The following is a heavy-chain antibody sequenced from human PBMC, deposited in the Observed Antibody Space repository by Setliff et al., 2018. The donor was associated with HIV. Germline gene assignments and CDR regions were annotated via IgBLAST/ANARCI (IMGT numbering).Heavy chain of an antibody. CDR2: IIPAFGTA. CDR1: GDTLSIHP. D-gene: IGHD2-21*01. CDR3: AREGLLVISVGGAYWYHSMDV. V-gene: IGHV1-69*05. J-gene: IGHJ6*02. Sequence: RASVKVSCKTSGDTLSIHPISWVRQAPGRGLDWMGGIIPAFGTANYAQKFQDRVTITTDESTTTVFMELTGLRSEDTAVYYCAREGLLVISVGGAYWYHSMDVWGQGTTVTVSS.